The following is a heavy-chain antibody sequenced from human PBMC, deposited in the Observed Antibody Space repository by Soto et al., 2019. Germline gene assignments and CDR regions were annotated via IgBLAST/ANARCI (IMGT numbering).Heavy chain of an antibody. J-gene: IGHJ4*02. V-gene: IGHV3-30*03. CDR3: ARGPSYSDSYFDH. Sequence: GGSLRLSCAASEFTFSNYAMHWVRQAPGKGLQWLAVISYDGNNKYYADSVEGRFTISRDNSKNTVYLQMNSLRLEDTAVYYCARGPSYSDSYFDHWGQGTLVTAPQ. CDR2: ISYDGNNK. CDR1: EFTFSNYA. D-gene: IGHD4-17*01.